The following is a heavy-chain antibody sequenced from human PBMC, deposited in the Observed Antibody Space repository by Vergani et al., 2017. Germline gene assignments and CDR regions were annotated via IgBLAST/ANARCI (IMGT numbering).Heavy chain of an antibody. CDR3: ARDLRLLYNRFDP. Sequence: QGQLVESGGGVVQRGRSLRLSCAASGFTFNQYGMHGVRQAPGKGLEWVAVTWYDGNNKQYADSVKGRFTISRDNSKSTMYLQMNSLRDEDTGVYYCARDLRLLYNRFDPWGQGTLVTVSS. CDR2: TWYDGNNK. J-gene: IGHJ5*02. D-gene: IGHD1-14*01. V-gene: IGHV3-33*01. CDR1: GFTFNQYG.